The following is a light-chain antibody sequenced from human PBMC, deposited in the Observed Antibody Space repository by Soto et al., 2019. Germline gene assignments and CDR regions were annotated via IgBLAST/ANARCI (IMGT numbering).Light chain of an antibody. CDR1: SSDVGGYNY. CDR2: DVS. CDR3: SSFSSTSTIV. Sequence: QSALTQPRSVSGSPGQSVTISCTGTSSDVGGYNYVSWYQQHPGKAPKLMIYDVSKRPSGVPDRFSGSKSGNTAYLTISGLQAEDEADYYCSSFSSTSTIVFGGGTKLTVL. V-gene: IGLV2-11*01. J-gene: IGLJ2*01.